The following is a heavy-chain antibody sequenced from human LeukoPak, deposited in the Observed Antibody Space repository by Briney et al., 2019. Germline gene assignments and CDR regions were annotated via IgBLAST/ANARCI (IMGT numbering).Heavy chain of an antibody. D-gene: IGHD1-26*01. Sequence: SVTVSCTASGYIFTSYGVSWVRQAPGQGLEWMGGIIPIFGTANYAQKFQGRVTITVDESTSTAYMELSSLRSEDTAVYYCARDGNYYYYGMDVWGQGTTVTVSS. V-gene: IGHV1-69*13. CDR3: ARDGNYYYYGMDV. CDR2: IIPIFGTA. CDR1: GYIFTSYG. J-gene: IGHJ6*02.